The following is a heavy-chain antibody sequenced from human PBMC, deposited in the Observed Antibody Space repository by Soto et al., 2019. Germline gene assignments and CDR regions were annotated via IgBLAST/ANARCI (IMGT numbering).Heavy chain of an antibody. CDR3: ARDRTSSSWYKWFDY. CDR1: GFTFSSYG. Sequence: GGSLRLSCAASGFTFSSYGMHWVRQAPGKGLEWVAVIWYDGSNKYYADSVKGRFTISRDNSKNTLYLQMNSLRAEDTAVYYCARDRTSSSWYKWFDYWGQGTLVTVPQ. CDR2: IWYDGSNK. D-gene: IGHD6-13*01. J-gene: IGHJ4*02. V-gene: IGHV3-33*01.